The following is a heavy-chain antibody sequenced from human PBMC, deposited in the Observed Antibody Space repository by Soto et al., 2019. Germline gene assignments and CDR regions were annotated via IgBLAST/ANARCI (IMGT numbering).Heavy chain of an antibody. CDR3: AREDAARIERWFDA. J-gene: IGHJ5*02. CDR2: IYSSGST. D-gene: IGHD6-6*01. V-gene: IGHV4-31*11. CDR1: GGSIISASYS. Sequence: SETLSLTCAVSGGSIISASYSWNWIRQSPGRGLEWIGHIYSSGSTYYNPSLKSRVSISVDTSNNQFSLKLTSVTAADTAVYFCAREDAARIERWFDAWGQGILVTVS.